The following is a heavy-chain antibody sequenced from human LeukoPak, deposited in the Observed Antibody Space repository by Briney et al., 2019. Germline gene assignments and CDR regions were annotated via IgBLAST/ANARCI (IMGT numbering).Heavy chain of an antibody. Sequence: ASVKVSCKASGYTFTIYDINWVRQATGQGHEWMGWMNPNSGNTGYAQKFQGRVTITSNTSISTAYMELSSLRSEDTVVYYCTRVSAYFYDSTFDYWGQGTLVTVSS. CDR1: GYTFTIYD. V-gene: IGHV1-8*03. D-gene: IGHD3-22*01. CDR2: MNPNSGNT. J-gene: IGHJ4*02. CDR3: TRVSAYFYDSTFDY.